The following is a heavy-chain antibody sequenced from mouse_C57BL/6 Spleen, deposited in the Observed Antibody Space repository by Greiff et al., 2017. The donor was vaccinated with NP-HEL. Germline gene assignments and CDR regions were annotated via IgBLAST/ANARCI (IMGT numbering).Heavy chain of an antibody. CDR3: ASGYSYYFDY. CDR1: GYTFTSYW. Sequence: QVQLQQPGAELVMPGASVKLSCKASGYTFTSYWMHWVKQRPGQGLEWIGEIDPSDSYTNYNQKFKGKSTLTVDKSSSTAYMQLSSLTSEDSAVYYCASGYSYYFDYWGQGTTLTVSS. V-gene: IGHV1-69*01. CDR2: IDPSDSYT. J-gene: IGHJ2*01.